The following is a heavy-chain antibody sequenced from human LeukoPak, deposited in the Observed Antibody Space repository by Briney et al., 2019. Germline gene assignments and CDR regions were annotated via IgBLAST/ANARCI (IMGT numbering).Heavy chain of an antibody. Sequence: GGSLRLSCAAFGFTFSSYSMNWVRQAPGKGLEWVSSISSSSSYIYYADSVKGRFTISRDNAKNSLYLQMNSLRAEDTAVYYCAREIAVAPNFDYWGQGTLVTVSS. CDR1: GFTFSSYS. V-gene: IGHV3-21*01. CDR3: AREIAVAPNFDY. CDR2: ISSSSSYI. J-gene: IGHJ4*02. D-gene: IGHD6-19*01.